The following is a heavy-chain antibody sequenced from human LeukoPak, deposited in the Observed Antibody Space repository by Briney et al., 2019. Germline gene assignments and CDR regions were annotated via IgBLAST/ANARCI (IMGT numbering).Heavy chain of an antibody. Sequence: SVKVSCKASGGTFSSYAISWVRQAPGQGLEWMGGIIPIFGTANYAQKFQGRVTITADESTSTAYMELSSLRSEDTAVYYCARTYSSGGYAYNWFDPWGQGTLVTVSS. CDR1: GGTFSSYA. D-gene: IGHD6-19*01. CDR2: IIPIFGTA. CDR3: ARTYSSGGYAYNWFDP. J-gene: IGHJ5*02. V-gene: IGHV1-69*01.